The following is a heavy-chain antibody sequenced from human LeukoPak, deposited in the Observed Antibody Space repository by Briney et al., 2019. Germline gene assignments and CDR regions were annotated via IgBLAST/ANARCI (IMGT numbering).Heavy chain of an antibody. J-gene: IGHJ4*02. V-gene: IGHV4-4*07. CDR3: ARDRGVTVPGRRLDY. CDR1: GGSISNYY. D-gene: IGHD6-19*01. CDR2: ISTRGST. Sequence: SETLSLTCTVSGGSISNYYWSWIRQPAGKGLEWVGHISTRGSTNYNPSLKSRVTISIDNSNNQFSLKLSSATAADTAVYYCARDRGVTVPGRRLDYWGQGTLVTVSS.